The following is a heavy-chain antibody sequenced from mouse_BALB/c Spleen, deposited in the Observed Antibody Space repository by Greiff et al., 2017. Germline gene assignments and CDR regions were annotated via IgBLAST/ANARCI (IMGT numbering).Heavy chain of an antibody. CDR3: ARGVITTGSRGFFDY. CDR2: INPYNDGT. CDR1: GYTFTSYV. J-gene: IGHJ2*01. V-gene: IGHV1-14*01. Sequence: EVKLQESGPELVKPGASVKMSCKASGYTFTSYVMHWVKQKPGQGLEWIGYINPYNDGTKYNEKFKGKATLTSDKSSSTAYMELSSLTSEDSAVYYCARGVITTGSRGFFDYWGQGTTLTVSS. D-gene: IGHD1-1*01.